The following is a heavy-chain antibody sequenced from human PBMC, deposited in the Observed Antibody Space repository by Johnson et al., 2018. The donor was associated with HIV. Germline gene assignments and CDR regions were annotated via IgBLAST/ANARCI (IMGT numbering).Heavy chain of an antibody. J-gene: IGHJ3*02. V-gene: IGHV3-30-3*01. CDR1: GFTFSSYA. CDR3: TTDYIVVGAFDI. Sequence: QMQLVESGGGVVQPGRSLRLSCAASGFTFSSYAMHWVRQAPGKGLEWVAVISYDGSNKYYADSVKGRFTISRDNSKNTLYLQMNSLKTEDTAMYYCTTDYIVVGAFDIWGQGTMVTVSS. D-gene: IGHD2-21*01. CDR2: ISYDGSNK.